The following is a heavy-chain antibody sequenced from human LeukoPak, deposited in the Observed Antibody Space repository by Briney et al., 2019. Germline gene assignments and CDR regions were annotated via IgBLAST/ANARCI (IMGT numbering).Heavy chain of an antibody. CDR2: FDPEDGET. CDR1: GYTLTELS. J-gene: IGHJ4*02. V-gene: IGHV1-24*01. CDR3: ATGPWLRFKVLLHY. D-gene: IGHD5-12*01. Sequence: ASVKVSCKVSGYTLTELSMHWVRQAPGKGLEWMGGFDPEDGETIYAQKFQGRVTMTEDTSTDTAYMELSSLRSEDTAVYYCATGPWLRFKVLLHYWGQGTLVTVSS.